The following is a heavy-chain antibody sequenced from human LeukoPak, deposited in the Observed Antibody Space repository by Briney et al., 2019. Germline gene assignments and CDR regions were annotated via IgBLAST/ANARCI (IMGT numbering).Heavy chain of an antibody. V-gene: IGHV3-11*01. CDR1: GFTFSDYY. Sequence: PGGSLRLSCAASGFTFSDYYMSWIRQAPGKGLEWVSYISSSGSTIYYADSVKGRFTISRDNAKNSLYLQMNSLRAEDTAVYYCARVGYSGYDPYAFDIWGQGTMVTVSS. J-gene: IGHJ3*02. CDR2: ISSSGSTI. CDR3: ARVGYSGYDPYAFDI. D-gene: IGHD5-12*01.